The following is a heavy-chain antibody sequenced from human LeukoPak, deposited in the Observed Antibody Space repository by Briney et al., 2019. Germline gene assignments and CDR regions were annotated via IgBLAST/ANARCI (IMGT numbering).Heavy chain of an antibody. CDR2: IYYSGSI. CDR3: ARSYDSSGYYYAYYFDY. D-gene: IGHD3-22*01. Sequence: SETLSLTCTVSGGSISSYYWSWIRQPPGKGLEWIGYIYYSGSINYNPSLKSRVTISVDTSKNQFYLKMSSVTAADTAVYYCARSYDSSGYYYAYYFDYWGQGTLVTVSS. V-gene: IGHV4-59*08. J-gene: IGHJ4*02. CDR1: GGSISSYY.